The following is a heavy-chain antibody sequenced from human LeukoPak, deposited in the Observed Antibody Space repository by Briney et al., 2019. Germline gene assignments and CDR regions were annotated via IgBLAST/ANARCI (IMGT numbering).Heavy chain of an antibody. J-gene: IGHJ6*02. V-gene: IGHV3-33*01. Sequence: PGRSLRLSCAASGFTFSSYGMHWVRQAPGKGLEWVAVIWYDGSNKYYADSVKGRFTISRDNSKNTLYLQMNSLRAEDTAVYYCARDGYRAAAYYGMDVWGQGTTVTVSS. CDR2: IWYDGSNK. D-gene: IGHD6-13*01. CDR1: GFTFSSYG. CDR3: ARDGYRAAAYYGMDV.